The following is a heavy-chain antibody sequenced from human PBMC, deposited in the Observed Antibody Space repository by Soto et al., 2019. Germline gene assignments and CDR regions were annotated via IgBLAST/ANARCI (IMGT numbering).Heavy chain of an antibody. Sequence: QITLKESGPTLVKPTQTLTVTCTFSGFSLSTSGVGMGWIRQPPGKALEWLALIYWDDDRRYSPSLKSRLTVTKDTSKHQVVLTMTNMDPVDTATYYCAHRLKNYYDSSGSWGNDALDIWGPGTMVTVSS. V-gene: IGHV2-5*02. J-gene: IGHJ3*02. CDR3: AHRLKNYYDSSGSWGNDALDI. D-gene: IGHD3-22*01. CDR2: IYWDDDR. CDR1: GFSLSTSGVG.